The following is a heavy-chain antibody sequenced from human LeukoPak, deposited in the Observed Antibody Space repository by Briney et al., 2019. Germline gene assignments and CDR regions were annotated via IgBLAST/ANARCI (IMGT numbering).Heavy chain of an antibody. CDR2: IYYSGST. V-gene: IGHV4-39*01. CDR3: ASKRSGWNN. J-gene: IGHJ4*02. CDR1: GGSISSSSYY. D-gene: IGHD6-19*01. Sequence: SSETLSLTCTVSGGSISSSSYYWGWIRQPPGKGLEWIGSIYYSGSTYYNPSLKSRVTISVDTSKNQFSLKLSSVTAADTAVYYCASKRSGWNNWGQGTLVTVSS.